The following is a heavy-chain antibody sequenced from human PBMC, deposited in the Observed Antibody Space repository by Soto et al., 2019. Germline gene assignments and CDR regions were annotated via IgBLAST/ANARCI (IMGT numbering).Heavy chain of an antibody. D-gene: IGHD6-13*01. CDR3: ARRHSSSAFDY. CDR1: GYTFSSCY. Sequence: QVQLVQSGAEVKKPGASVKVSCKASGYTFSSCYMHWVRQAPGQGLEYMGRINPSGGSTNYAQKFQGRGTMTRDTSTSTVYMELNSLISEDTAVYYCARRHSSSAFDYWGQGTLVTVSS. V-gene: IGHV1-46*03. CDR2: INPSGGST. J-gene: IGHJ4*02.